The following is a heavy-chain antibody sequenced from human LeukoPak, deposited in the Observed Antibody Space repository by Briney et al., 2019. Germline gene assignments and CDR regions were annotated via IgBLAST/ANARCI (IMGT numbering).Heavy chain of an antibody. CDR2: ISGSGGST. D-gene: IGHD2-15*01. CDR3: VLKVRFDY. J-gene: IGHJ4*02. V-gene: IGHV3-23*01. CDR1: GFTFSSYA. Sequence: GGSLRLSCAASGFTFSSYAMSWVRQAPGKGLEWVSGISGSGGSTYYADSVKGRFTISRDNSKNTMYLQMNSLRAEDTAVYYCVLKVRFDYWGQGTLVTVSS.